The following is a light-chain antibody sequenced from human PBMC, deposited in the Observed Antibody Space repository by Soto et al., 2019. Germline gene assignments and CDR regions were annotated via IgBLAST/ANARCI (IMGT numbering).Light chain of an antibody. CDR3: QQYNSQWT. J-gene: IGKJ1*01. CDR1: QSISSW. CDR2: DAS. V-gene: IGKV1-5*01. Sequence: DIQMTQSPSTLSASLGDRVTITCRASQSISSWLAWYQQKPGKAPKLLIYDASSLESGVPSRFSGSGSGTEFTLTISSLQPDDFATYYCQQYNSQWTFGQGTKVDIK.